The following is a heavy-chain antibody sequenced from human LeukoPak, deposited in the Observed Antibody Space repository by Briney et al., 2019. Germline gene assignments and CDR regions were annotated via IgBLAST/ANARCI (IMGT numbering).Heavy chain of an antibody. J-gene: IGHJ4*02. V-gene: IGHV3-9*01. D-gene: IGHD2-15*01. CDR2: ISWNSGSI. CDR3: AKEGVAATYNY. Sequence: GGSLRLSCAASGFTFDDYAMHWVRQAPGKGLEWVSGISWNSGSIGYADSVKGRFTISRDNAKNSLCLQMNSLRAEDTALYYCAKEGVAATYNYWGQGTLVTVSS. CDR1: GFTFDDYA.